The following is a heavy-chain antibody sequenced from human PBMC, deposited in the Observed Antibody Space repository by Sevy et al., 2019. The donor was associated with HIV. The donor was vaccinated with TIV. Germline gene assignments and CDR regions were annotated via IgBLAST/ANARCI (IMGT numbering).Heavy chain of an antibody. CDR3: ARESASGTPGGVYYYYYNMDV. CDR1: GFTFDNYW. J-gene: IGHJ6*02. D-gene: IGHD6-13*01. Sequence: GGSLRLSCVASGFTFDNYWMQWVRQAPGKGPEWISYISTRSSAIYYADSMKGRFTISRDNSKNSLYLQMNSLRAEDTAVYYCARESASGTPGGVYYYYYNMDVWGQGTTVTVSS. V-gene: IGHV3-48*01. CDR2: ISTRSSAI.